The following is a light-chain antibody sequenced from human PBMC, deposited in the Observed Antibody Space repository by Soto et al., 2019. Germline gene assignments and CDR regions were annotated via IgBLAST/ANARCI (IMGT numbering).Light chain of an antibody. CDR3: QQYNNWPET. CDR1: QSVYSR. Sequence: ERVMTQSPPTLSVFPGETATLSCRASQSVYSRLAWYQQKPGQAPRLLIYGASTRAAGIPARFSGSGSGTEFTLTISSLQSDDFATYYCQQYNNWPETFGQGTKVEIK. V-gene: IGKV3-15*01. J-gene: IGKJ1*01. CDR2: GAS.